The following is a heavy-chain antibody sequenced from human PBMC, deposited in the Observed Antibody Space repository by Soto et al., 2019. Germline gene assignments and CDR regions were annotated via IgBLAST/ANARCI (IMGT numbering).Heavy chain of an antibody. CDR3: ARDQGYYGSGSLLPGYFQH. V-gene: IGHV4-28*03. J-gene: IGHJ1*01. Sequence: SETLSLTCAVSGYSISSSNWWGWIRQPPGKGLEWIGYIYYSGSTYYNPSLKSRVTISVDTSKNQFSLKLSSVTAAHTAVYYCARDQGYYGSGSLLPGYFQHWGQGTLVTVSS. D-gene: IGHD3-10*01. CDR1: GYSISSSNW. CDR2: IYYSGST.